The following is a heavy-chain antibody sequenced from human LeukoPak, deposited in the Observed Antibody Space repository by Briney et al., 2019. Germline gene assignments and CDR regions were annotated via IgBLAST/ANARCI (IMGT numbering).Heavy chain of an antibody. J-gene: IGHJ4*02. CDR2: IIPIFGTA. Sequence: ASVKVSCKAAGGTFSSYAISWVRQAPGQGLEWMGGIIPIFGTANYAQKFQGRVTITADKSTSTAYMELSSLRSEDTAVYYCATDLAVTTRDYWGQGTLVTVSS. CDR1: GGTFSSYA. CDR3: ATDLAVTTRDY. V-gene: IGHV1-69*06. D-gene: IGHD4-11*01.